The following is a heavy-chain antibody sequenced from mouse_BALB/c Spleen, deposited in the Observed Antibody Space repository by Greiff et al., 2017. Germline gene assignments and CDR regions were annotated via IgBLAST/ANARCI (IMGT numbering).Heavy chain of an antibody. CDR2: INPYNDGT. Sequence: EVQLQQSGPELVKPGASVKMSCKASGYTFTSYVMHWVKQKPGQGLEWIGYINPYNDGTKYNEKFKGKATLTSDKSSSTAYMELSSLTSEDSAVYYCARDYYYGSSYETYFDYWGQGTTLTVSS. D-gene: IGHD1-1*01. J-gene: IGHJ2*01. V-gene: IGHV1-14*01. CDR3: ARDYYYGSSYETYFDY. CDR1: GYTFTSYV.